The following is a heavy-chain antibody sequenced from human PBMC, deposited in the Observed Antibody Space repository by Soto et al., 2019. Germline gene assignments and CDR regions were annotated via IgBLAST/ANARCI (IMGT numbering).Heavy chain of an antibody. J-gene: IGHJ4*02. Sequence: QVQLVQSGAEVKKPGASVKVSCKASGYTFTSYGISWVRQAPGQGLEWMGWISAYNGNTNYAQKLQGRVTMTTDTSTSTAYMELRSLRSDDTSVYYCARDPTLYDILTGEFDYWGQGTLVTVSS. V-gene: IGHV1-18*01. D-gene: IGHD3-9*01. CDR1: GYTFTSYG. CDR3: ARDPTLYDILTGEFDY. CDR2: ISAYNGNT.